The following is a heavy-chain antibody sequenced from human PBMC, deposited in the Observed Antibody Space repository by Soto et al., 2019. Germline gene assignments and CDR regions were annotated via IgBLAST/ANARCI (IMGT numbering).Heavy chain of an antibody. CDR1: GFTFSGYW. CDR3: VRDDCPATSCYGAGLDYFDS. D-gene: IGHD2-2*01. CDR2: INSDGSST. J-gene: IGHJ4*02. Sequence: EVQLVESGGGLVQPAGSLRLSCVASGFTFSGYWMHWVRQAPGKGPVWVSRINSDGSSTYYADSVKGRFTISRDNAKNTLFLQMNSLRDEDTAVYYCVRDDCPATSCYGAGLDYFDSWGQGTLVTVSS. V-gene: IGHV3-74*01.